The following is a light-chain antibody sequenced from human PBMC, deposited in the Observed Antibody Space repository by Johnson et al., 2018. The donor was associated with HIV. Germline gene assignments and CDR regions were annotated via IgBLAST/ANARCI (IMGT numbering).Light chain of an antibody. CDR2: ENN. J-gene: IGLJ1*01. CDR3: GTWDSSLILYV. V-gene: IGLV1-51*02. CDR1: SSNIGNNY. Sequence: QSVLTQPPSVSAAPGQKVTISCSGSSSNIGNNYVSWYQQLPGTAPKLLIYENNKQPTGIPDRFSGSKSGPSATLGITGLQTGDEADYYCGTWDSSLILYVFGTGTKVTVL.